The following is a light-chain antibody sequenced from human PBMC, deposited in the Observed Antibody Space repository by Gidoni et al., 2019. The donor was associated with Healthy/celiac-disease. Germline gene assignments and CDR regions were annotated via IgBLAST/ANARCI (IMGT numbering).Light chain of an antibody. V-gene: IGKV1-5*01. CDR2: DAS. Sequence: DIQMTQAPSTLSASVGDRVTLTCRASQSISSWLAWYQQKPGKAPKLLIYDASSLESGVPSRFSGSGSGTEFTLTISSLQPDDFATYYCQQYNSYSFGGGTKVEIK. J-gene: IGKJ4*01. CDR3: QQYNSYS. CDR1: QSISSW.